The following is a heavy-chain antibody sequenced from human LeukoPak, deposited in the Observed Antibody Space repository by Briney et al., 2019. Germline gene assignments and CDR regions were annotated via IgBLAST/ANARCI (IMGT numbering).Heavy chain of an antibody. CDR2: IYSGDSHT. CDR1: GYSFTYW. D-gene: IGHD4-17*01. CDR3: ASARHGDYVWDY. J-gene: IGHJ4*02. Sequence: GESLQISCKGSGYSFTYWIGWVRQMPGKSLEWMGIIYSGDSHTKYSPSFQGRVTISADKSISTAYLQWSSLEASDTAMYYCASARHGDYVWDYWGQGTLVTVSS. V-gene: IGHV5-51*01.